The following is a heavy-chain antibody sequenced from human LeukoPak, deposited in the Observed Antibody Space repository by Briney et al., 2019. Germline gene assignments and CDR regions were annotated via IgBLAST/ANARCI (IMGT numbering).Heavy chain of an antibody. V-gene: IGHV1-69*06. CDR3: ARDRSSLSYYGGNPPGAFDI. CDR1: GGTFSSYA. J-gene: IGHJ3*02. D-gene: IGHD4-23*01. Sequence: GASVKVSCKASGGTFSSYAISWVRQAPGQGLEWMGGIIPIFGTANYAQKFQGRVTITADKSTSTAYMELSSLRSEDTAVYYCARDRSSLSYYGGNPPGAFDIWGQGTMVTVSS. CDR2: IIPIFGTA.